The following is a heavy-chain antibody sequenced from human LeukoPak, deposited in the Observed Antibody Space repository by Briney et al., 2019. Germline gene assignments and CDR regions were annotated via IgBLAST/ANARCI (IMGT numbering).Heavy chain of an antibody. CDR3: ARDFTGLLPPSYYFDY. D-gene: IGHD2-15*01. CDR2: INPSVGST. CDR1: GYTFTSHY. J-gene: IGHJ4*02. Sequence: ASVKVSCKASGYTFTSHYMHWVRQAPGQGLEWMGIINPSVGSTSYAQKFQGRVTMTRDTSISTAYMELSRLRSDDTALYYCARDFTGLLPPSYYFDYWGQGTLVTVSS. V-gene: IGHV1-46*01.